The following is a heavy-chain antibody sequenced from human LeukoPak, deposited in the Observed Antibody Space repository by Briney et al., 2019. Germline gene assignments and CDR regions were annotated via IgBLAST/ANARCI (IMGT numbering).Heavy chain of an antibody. J-gene: IGHJ6*02. Sequence: GGSLSLSCAASGFTFSNAWMNWVRQAPGKGLEWVGRIKNKSDGETTDYAAPVKGRFTISRDDSKNTLYLQMNSLKTEDTAVYYCTGENVLLWFGDLYYYGMDVWGQGTTVTVSS. CDR1: GFTFSNAW. CDR3: TGENVLLWFGDLYYYGMDV. CDR2: IKNKSDGETT. V-gene: IGHV3-15*01. D-gene: IGHD3-10*01.